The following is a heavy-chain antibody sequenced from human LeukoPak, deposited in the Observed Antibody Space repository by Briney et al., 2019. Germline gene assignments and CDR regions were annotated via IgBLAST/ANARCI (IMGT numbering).Heavy chain of an antibody. CDR3: ARQWWELGAAFDI. D-gene: IGHD1-26*01. CDR2: ISSSSSYI. CDR1: GFTFSSYS. V-gene: IGHV3-21*04. Sequence: PGGSLRLSCAASGFTFSSYSMNWVRQAPEKGLEWVSSISSSSSYIYYADSVKGRFTISRDNAKNSLYLQMNSLRAEDTAVYYCARQWWELGAAFDIWGQGTMVTVSS. J-gene: IGHJ3*02.